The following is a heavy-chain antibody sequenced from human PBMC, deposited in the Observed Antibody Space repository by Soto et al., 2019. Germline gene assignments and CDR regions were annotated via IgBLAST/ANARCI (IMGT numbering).Heavy chain of an antibody. J-gene: IGHJ1*01. CDR3: ATYSGSHYAYFQH. Sequence: SETLSLTCAVYGGSFSGYYWSWIRQPPGKGLEWIGEINHSGSTNYNPSLKSRVTISVDTSKNQFSLKLSSVTAADTAVYYCATYSGSHYAYFQHWGQGTLVTVSS. V-gene: IGHV4-34*01. CDR1: GGSFSGYY. D-gene: IGHD1-26*01. CDR2: INHSGST.